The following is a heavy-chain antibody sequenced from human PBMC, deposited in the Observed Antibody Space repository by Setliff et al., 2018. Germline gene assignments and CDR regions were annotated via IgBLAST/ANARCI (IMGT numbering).Heavy chain of an antibody. V-gene: IGHV4-38-2*02. CDR1: GY. CDR2: MYHSGSV. Sequence: SETLSLTCAVSGYWGWIRQPPGKGLEWIGNMYHSGSVYYNPSLKSRVTISVDTSKNQFSLKLTSVTAADTAVYYCARDRAAASSFDYWGQGTLVTVSS. D-gene: IGHD6-13*01. CDR3: ARDRAAASSFDY. J-gene: IGHJ4*02.